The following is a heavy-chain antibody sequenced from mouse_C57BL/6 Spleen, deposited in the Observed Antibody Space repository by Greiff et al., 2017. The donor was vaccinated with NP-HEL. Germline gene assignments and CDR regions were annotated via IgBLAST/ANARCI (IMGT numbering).Heavy chain of an antibody. V-gene: IGHV1-20*01. J-gene: IGHJ3*01. CDR3: ARSYDGNPWFDY. Sequence: VQLKQSGPELVKPGDSVKISCEASGYSFTGYFMNWVMQSHGKSLEWIGRINPYNGDTFYNQKFKGKATLTVDKSSSTAHMELRSLTSEDSAFYYCARSYDGNPWFDYWGQGTLVTVSA. D-gene: IGHD2-10*01. CDR2: INPYNGDT. CDR1: GYSFTGYF.